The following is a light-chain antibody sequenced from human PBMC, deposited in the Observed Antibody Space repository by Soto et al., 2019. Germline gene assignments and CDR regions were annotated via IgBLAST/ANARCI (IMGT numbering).Light chain of an antibody. Sequence: EIVLTQSPGTLSLSPGERATLSCRASQSVSSSYLAWYQQKPGQAPRLLIYGASSRATGIPDRFSGSGSGTDFTLTISRLEPEDFAVYYCQQYGSSPWPFGQGTKVEI. CDR1: QSVSSSY. CDR3: QQYGSSPWP. V-gene: IGKV3-20*01. J-gene: IGKJ1*01. CDR2: GAS.